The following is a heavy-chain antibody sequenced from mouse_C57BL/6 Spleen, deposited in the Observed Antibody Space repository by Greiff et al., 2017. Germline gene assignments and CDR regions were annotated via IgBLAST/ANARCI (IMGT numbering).Heavy chain of an antibody. CDR2: IYPTSGST. Sequence: QVQLQQPGAELVKPGASVKLSCKASGYTFTSYWMHWVKQRTGQGLEWIGKIYPTSGSTNSNEQFKSKATLTVANSSSTAYMQLSSLTSEDSAVYYCARDGAKTGSGYFDVWGTGTTVTVSS. V-gene: IGHV1-64*01. D-gene: IGHD3-1*01. CDR3: ARDGAKTGSGYFDV. J-gene: IGHJ1*03. CDR1: GYTFTSYW.